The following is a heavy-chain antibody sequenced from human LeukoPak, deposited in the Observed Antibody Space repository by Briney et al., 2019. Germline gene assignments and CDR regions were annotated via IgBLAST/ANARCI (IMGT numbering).Heavy chain of an antibody. D-gene: IGHD2-2*01. J-gene: IGHJ6*03. CDR3: AGSSTNLPRGNYNYYYMDV. CDR1: GFTFSSYA. CDR2: ISGSGGST. V-gene: IGHV3-23*01. Sequence: PGGSLRLSCAASGFTFSSYAMSWVRQAPGKGLEWVSAISGSGGSTYYADSVKGRFTISRDNSKNTLYLQMNSLRAEDTAVYYCAGSSTNLPRGNYNYYYMDVWGKGTTVTVSS.